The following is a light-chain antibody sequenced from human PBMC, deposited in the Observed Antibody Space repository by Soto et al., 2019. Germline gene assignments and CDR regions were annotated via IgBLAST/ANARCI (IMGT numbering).Light chain of an antibody. V-gene: IGKV1-5*03. J-gene: IGKJ2*02. CDR2: KAS. Sequence: DIQMTQSPSTLSASVGDRVTITCRASQSINSWLAWYQQKPGKAPKLLIYKASSLESGVPSRFSGSAAGTEFTLTISSLQSDDFATYYCQQYNTYSGTFGQGTKLEIK. CDR1: QSINSW. CDR3: QQYNTYSGT.